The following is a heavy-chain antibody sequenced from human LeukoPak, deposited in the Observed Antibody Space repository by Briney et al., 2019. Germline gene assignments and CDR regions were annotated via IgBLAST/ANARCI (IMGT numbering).Heavy chain of an antibody. CDR1: GFTFSSYW. D-gene: IGHD6-13*01. CDR3: ARGTIAAAGYYYFDY. CDR2: IKQDGSEK. Sequence: TGGSLTLSCAASGFTFSSYWMSWVRQAPGKGLEWVANIKQDGSEKYYVDSVKGRFTISRDNAKNSLYLQMNSLRAEDTAVYYCARGTIAAAGYYYFDYWGQGTQVTVSS. J-gene: IGHJ4*02. V-gene: IGHV3-7*04.